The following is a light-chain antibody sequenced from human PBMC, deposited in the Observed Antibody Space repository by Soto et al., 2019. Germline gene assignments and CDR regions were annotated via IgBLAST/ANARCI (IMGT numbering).Light chain of an antibody. CDR1: ESVSSY. CDR3: QQRSDGPAYT. J-gene: IGKJ2*01. CDR2: DSS. V-gene: IGKV3-11*01. Sequence: EIVLTQSPSTLSVSPGERATLACRASESVSSYLAWYQQKPGQAPRLLIYDSSNRATGIPASFSGSGSGTDFTLTSSSLEPEDFAVYYCQQRSDGPAYTFGQGSKLESK.